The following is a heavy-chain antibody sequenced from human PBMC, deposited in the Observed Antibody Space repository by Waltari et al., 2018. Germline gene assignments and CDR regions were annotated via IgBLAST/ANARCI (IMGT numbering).Heavy chain of an antibody. V-gene: IGHV4-39*01. CDR3: ATYIGASLGTAAFDV. Sequence: QLQLQESGPGLVKPSETLSLTCSVSAVSITSSRNYWGWIRQPPGQGLEWIGTMSYSGATYSSPSLMSRVTISRDTSKNQLSLKLGSVTAADTALYYCATYIGASLGTAAFDVWGQGTLVTVSS. CDR2: MSYSGAT. J-gene: IGHJ3*01. D-gene: IGHD5-12*01. CDR1: AVSITSSRNY.